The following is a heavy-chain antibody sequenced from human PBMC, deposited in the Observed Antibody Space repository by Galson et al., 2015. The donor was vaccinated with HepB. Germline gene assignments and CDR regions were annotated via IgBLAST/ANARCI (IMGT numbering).Heavy chain of an antibody. CDR1: GFTFSSYA. CDR3: AKWLLAVPSFGY. CDR2: ISGSGGST. J-gene: IGHJ4*02. Sequence: SLRLSCAASGFTFSSYAMSWVRQAPGKGLEWVSAISGSGGSTYYADSVKGRFTISRDNSKNTLYLQMNSLRAEDTAVYYCAKWLLAVPSFGYWGQGTLVTVSS. D-gene: IGHD6-19*01. V-gene: IGHV3-23*01.